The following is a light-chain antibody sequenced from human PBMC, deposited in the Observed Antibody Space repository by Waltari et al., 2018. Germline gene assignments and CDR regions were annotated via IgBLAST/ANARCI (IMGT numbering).Light chain of an antibody. V-gene: IGLV1-47*01. J-gene: IGLJ2*01. CDR3: STWNNDLGGFVL. Sequence: QSVLTQPPSVSGTSGQTLTIPCPGSNSNIALNFFYWYQQLPGAPPRLLIDRNDQRPSGIPDRFSGSKSGTSASLAISGLRSDDEGDYFCSTWNNDLGGFVLFGEGTRLTVL. CDR2: RND. CDR1: NSNIALNF.